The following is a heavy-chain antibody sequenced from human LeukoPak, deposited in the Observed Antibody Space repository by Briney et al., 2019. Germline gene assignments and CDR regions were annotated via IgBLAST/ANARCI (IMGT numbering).Heavy chain of an antibody. CDR1: GFTFSSYG. Sequence: GGSLRLSCAASGFTFSSYGMHWVRQAPGKGLEWVAFIRYDGSNKYYADSVKGRFTISRDNSKNTLYLQMNSLRAEDTAVYYCAKDRKNYDFWSRDPPGDYWGQGTLVTVSS. CDR3: AKDRKNYDFWSRDPPGDY. D-gene: IGHD3-3*01. V-gene: IGHV3-30*02. CDR2: IRYDGSNK. J-gene: IGHJ4*02.